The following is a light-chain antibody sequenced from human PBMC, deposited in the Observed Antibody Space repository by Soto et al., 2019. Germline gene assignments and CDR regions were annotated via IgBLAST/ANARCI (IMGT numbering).Light chain of an antibody. CDR3: LQRSNWLWT. CDR1: QSVSSY. J-gene: IGKJ1*01. V-gene: IGKV3-11*01. Sequence: EIVLTQSPATLSLSPGERATLSCRASQSVSSYLAWYQQKPGQAPRLLIYDASNRATGIPARFSGSGSGTDFTLTISSLEPEDFAVYYSLQRSNWLWTFGQGTKVEIK. CDR2: DAS.